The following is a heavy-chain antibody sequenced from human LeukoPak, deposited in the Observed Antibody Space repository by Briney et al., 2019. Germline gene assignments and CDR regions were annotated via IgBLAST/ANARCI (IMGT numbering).Heavy chain of an antibody. CDR3: AGGLRSGYSGFKY. CDR1: RFTVSSIY. CDR2: IYRECTT. Sequence: PGGSLRLSCEASRFTVSSIYRSWARQAPGKGLEWVSGIYRECTTYYADFVMGRFTISIDNSKNTLYLQMSSLRAEDTAVYYCAGGLRSGYSGFKYWGQGTLVTVSS. V-gene: IGHV3-53*01. D-gene: IGHD3-22*01. J-gene: IGHJ4*02.